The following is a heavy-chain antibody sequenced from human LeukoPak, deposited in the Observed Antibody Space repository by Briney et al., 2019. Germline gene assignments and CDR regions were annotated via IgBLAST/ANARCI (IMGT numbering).Heavy chain of an antibody. J-gene: IGHJ5*02. CDR3: ARSRAFNSGAFDP. CDR1: GGSVSSGSYY. CDR2: IYNSVNT. V-gene: IGHV4-61*01. Sequence: SETLSLTCTVSGGSVSSGSYYRSWIRQPPGKGVEWIAHIYNSVNTNYNPSLKSRVTISVDTSKNQFSLRLNSVTAADTAVYYCARSRAFNSGAFDPWGQGSLVTVSS. D-gene: IGHD1-26*01.